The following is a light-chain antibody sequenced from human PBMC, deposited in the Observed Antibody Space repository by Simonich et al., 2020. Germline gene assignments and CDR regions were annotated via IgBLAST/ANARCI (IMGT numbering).Light chain of an antibody. J-gene: IGKJ1*01. V-gene: IGKV4-1*01. CDR1: QSVLYRSNNKNY. CDR2: WAS. CDR3: QQYYSTPWT. Sequence: DIVMTQSPDSLAVSLCERATINCKSSQSVLYRSNNKNYLAWYQQKPGQPPKLLIYWASTRESGVPDRFSGSGSGTDFTLTINSLEAEDVAVYYCQQYYSTPWTFGQGTKVEIK.